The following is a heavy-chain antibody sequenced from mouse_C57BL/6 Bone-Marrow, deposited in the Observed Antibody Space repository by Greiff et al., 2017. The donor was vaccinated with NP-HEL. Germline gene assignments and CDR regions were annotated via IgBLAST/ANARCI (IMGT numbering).Heavy chain of an antibody. J-gene: IGHJ2*01. CDR2: IHPNSGGT. CDR1: GYTFTSYW. D-gene: IGHD3-2*02. Sequence: QVQLQQPGAELVKPGASVKLSCKASGYTFTSYWMHWVKQRPGQGLEWIGMIHPNSGGTNYNEKFKSKATLTVDKSSSTAYMQLSSLTSEDSAVYYCARHSSGYFDYWGQGTTLTVSS. V-gene: IGHV1-64*01. CDR3: ARHSSGYFDY.